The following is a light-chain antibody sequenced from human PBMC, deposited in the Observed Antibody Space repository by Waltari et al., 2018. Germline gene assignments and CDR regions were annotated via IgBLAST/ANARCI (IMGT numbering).Light chain of an antibody. J-gene: IGLJ2*01. CDR1: SSNIGSNT. Sequence: QSLLTQAPSASGTPGQTVTISCSGSSSNIGSNTVNWYQQLPGTAPKLLIYSTNQRPSGVPARFSGSKSGTSASLAISGRQSEDEADYCCGTWDDSLNGPLFGGGTKVTVL. V-gene: IGLV1-44*01. CDR2: STN. CDR3: GTWDDSLNGPL.